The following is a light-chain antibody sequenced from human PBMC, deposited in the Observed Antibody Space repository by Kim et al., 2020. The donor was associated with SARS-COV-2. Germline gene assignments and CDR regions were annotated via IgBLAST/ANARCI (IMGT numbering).Light chain of an antibody. J-gene: IGKJ5*01. CDR3: QQSYGTPLT. CDR2: AAS. CDR1: QSISSY. Sequence: DIQMTQSPSSLSASVGDRVTITCRASQSISSYLNWYQQKPGKAPKLLIYAASSLQSGVPSRFSGSGSGTDFTLTISSLQPEDFSTYFCQQSYGTPLTFGQGARLEI. V-gene: IGKV1-39*01.